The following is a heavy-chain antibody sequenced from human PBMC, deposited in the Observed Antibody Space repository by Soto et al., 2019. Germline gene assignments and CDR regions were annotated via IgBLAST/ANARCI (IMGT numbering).Heavy chain of an antibody. V-gene: IGHV3-9*01. CDR1: GFSFDDYA. CDR3: AKSTGGTANGMGV. D-gene: IGHD2-8*02. J-gene: IGHJ6*02. Sequence: GGSLRLSCAASGFSFDDYAMHWVRQAPGKGLERVSGISWNSGTIGYADSVKGRFTISRDNAKNSLYLQMNSLRAEGTALYYCAKSTGGTANGMGVWGQGTTVTVSS. CDR2: ISWNSGTI.